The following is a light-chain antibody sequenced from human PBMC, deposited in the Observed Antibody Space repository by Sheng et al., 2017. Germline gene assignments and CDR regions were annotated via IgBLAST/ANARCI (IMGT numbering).Light chain of an antibody. J-gene: IGKJ4*01. CDR2: DTS. Sequence: DIQLTQSPSSLSASVGDRVSITCHASQGVSTYLNWYQQKPGKAPKLLIYDTSTLEPGVSSRFSGSGSWDSISLSPSAACSLQYFATYYCQQYHSLPPTFGGG. CDR3: QQYHSLPPT. CDR1: QGVSTY. V-gene: IGKV1-33*01.